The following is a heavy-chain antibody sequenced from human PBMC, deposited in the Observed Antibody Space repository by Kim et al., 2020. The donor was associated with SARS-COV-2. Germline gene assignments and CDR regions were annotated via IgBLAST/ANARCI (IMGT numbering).Heavy chain of an antibody. D-gene: IGHD2-2*01. V-gene: IGHV4-59*01. CDR2: IYYSGST. Sequence: SETLSLTCTVSGGSISSYYWSWIRQRPGQGLEWNGYIYYSGSTNYNPFLKRRVTISVATSKNQFSLTLSSVTAADTAMYYCARVAVPAAYYYYYYGMDVWGQGTTVTVSS. J-gene: IGHJ6*02. CDR3: ARVAVPAAYYYYYYGMDV. CDR1: GGSISSYY.